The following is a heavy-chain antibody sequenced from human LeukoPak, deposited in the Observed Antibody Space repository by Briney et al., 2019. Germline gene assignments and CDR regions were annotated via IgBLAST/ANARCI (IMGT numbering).Heavy chain of an antibody. D-gene: IGHD4-17*01. J-gene: IGHJ6*03. CDR1: GFTVSANY. V-gene: IGHV3-53*01. CDR2: IYSGGTT. Sequence: GGSLRLSCAASGFTVSANYISWVRQAPGKGLEWVSVIYSGGTTYYADSVKGRFTISRDNSKNTLYLQMNSLRAEDTAVYYCARVTTTVTYYYYYYYMDVWGKGTTVTVSS. CDR3: ARVTTTVTYYYYYYYMDV.